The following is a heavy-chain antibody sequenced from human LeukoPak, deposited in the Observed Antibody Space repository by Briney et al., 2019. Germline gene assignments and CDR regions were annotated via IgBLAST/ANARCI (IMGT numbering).Heavy chain of an antibody. CDR2: IRSSSLTI. CDR1: GFTFSDDP. V-gene: IGHV3-48*04. D-gene: IGHD6-19*01. CDR3: ARVRSGYYSDY. J-gene: IGHJ4*02. Sequence: PGGSLRLSCAASGFTFSDDPMNWVRQAPGKGLEWVAHIRSSSLTISYADSVKGRFTISRDNAKNSLYLQMNSLRAEDTAVYYCARVRSGYYSDYWGQGTLVTVPS.